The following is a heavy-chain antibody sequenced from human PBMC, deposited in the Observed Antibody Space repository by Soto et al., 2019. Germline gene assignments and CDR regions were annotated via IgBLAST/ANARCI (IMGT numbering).Heavy chain of an antibody. J-gene: IGHJ4*02. Sequence: GASVKVSCKASGGTFSSYAISWVRQAPGQGLEWMGGIIPIFGTANYAQKFQGRVTITADKSTSTAYMELSSLRSEDTAVYYCARSPYDFWSGYYPRYFDYWGQGTLVTVSS. CDR3: ARSPYDFWSGYYPRYFDY. D-gene: IGHD3-3*01. V-gene: IGHV1-69*06. CDR1: GGTFSSYA. CDR2: IIPIFGTA.